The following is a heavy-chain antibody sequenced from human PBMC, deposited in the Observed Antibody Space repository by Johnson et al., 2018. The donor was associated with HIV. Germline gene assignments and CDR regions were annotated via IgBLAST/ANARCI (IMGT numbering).Heavy chain of an antibody. D-gene: IGHD2-15*01. V-gene: IGHV3-30-3*01. CDR2: ISYDGSNK. J-gene: IGHJ3*02. Sequence: QMQLVESGGGVVQPGRSLRLSCAASGFTFSSYAMHWVRQAPGKGLEWVAVISYDGSNKYYADSVKGRFTISRDDSKNTAYLQMNSLKTEDTAVYYCTRSQDIKDIVVVVAAPLAFDIWGQGTMVTVSS. CDR1: GFTFSSYA. CDR3: TRSQDIKDIVVVVAAPLAFDI.